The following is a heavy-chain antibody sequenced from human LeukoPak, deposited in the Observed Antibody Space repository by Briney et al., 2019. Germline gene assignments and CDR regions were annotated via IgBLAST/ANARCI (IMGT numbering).Heavy chain of an antibody. CDR1: GGTFSSYA. CDR2: IIPIFGTA. CDR3: ARRGDSSGYYYFDY. V-gene: IGHV1-69*13. D-gene: IGHD3-22*01. Sequence: ASVRVSCKASGGTFSSYAISWVRQAPGQGLEWMGGIIPIFGTANYAQKFQGRVTITADESTSTAYMELSSLRSEDTAVYYCARRGDSSGYYYFDYWGQGTLVTVSS. J-gene: IGHJ4*02.